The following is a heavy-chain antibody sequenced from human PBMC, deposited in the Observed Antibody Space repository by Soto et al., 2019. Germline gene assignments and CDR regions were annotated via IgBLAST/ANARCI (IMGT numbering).Heavy chain of an antibody. D-gene: IGHD3-3*01. Sequence: PSETLSLTCAVYGGSFSGYYWSWIRQPPGKGLEWIGEINHSGSTNYNPSLKSRVTISVDTSKNQFSLKLSSVTAADTAVYYCARGFFLEWLLYREGNCFNPWAQGPLFTFSS. CDR3: ARGFFLEWLLYREGNCFNP. CDR1: GGSFSGYY. CDR2: INHSGST. V-gene: IGHV4-34*01. J-gene: IGHJ5*02.